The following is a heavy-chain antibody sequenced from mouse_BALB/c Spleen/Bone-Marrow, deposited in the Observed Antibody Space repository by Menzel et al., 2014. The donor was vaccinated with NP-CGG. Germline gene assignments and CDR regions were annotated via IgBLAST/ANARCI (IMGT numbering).Heavy chain of an antibody. CDR1: GYAFTNYL. D-gene: IGHD2-1*01. Sequence: QVQLQQPGAELVRPGTSVKVSCKASGYAFTNYLIEWVKQRPGQGLEWIGVINPGSGGTNYNEKFKGKATLTADKSSSTAYMQLSSLTSDGSAVYFCARIYYGNYYWGQGTTLTVSS. CDR2: INPGSGGT. V-gene: IGHV1-54*01. J-gene: IGHJ2*01. CDR3: ARIYYGNYY.